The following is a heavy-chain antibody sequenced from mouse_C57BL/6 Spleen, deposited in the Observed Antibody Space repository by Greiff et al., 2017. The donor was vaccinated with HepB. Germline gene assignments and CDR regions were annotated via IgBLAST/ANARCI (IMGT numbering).Heavy chain of an antibody. CDR1: GYAFSSYW. V-gene: IGHV1-80*01. D-gene: IGHD1-1*01. Sequence: VQLQQSGAELVKPGASVKISCKASGYAFSSYWMNWVKQRPGKGLEWIGQIYPGDGDTNYNGKFKGKATLTADKSSSTAYMQPSSLTSEDSAVYFCARNNYGSSYYFDYWGQGTTLTVSS. J-gene: IGHJ2*01. CDR2: IYPGDGDT. CDR3: ARNNYGSSYYFDY.